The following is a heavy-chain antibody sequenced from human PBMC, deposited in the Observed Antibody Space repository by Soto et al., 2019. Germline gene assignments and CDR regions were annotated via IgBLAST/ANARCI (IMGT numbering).Heavy chain of an antibody. CDR3: ARVCTSCYTGFGYYYYGMDV. D-gene: IGHD2-2*02. CDR1: GGTFSSYA. CDR2: IIPIFGTA. V-gene: IGHV1-69*13. J-gene: IGHJ6*02. Sequence: SVKVSCKASGGTFSSYAISWVRQAPGQGLEWMGGIIPIFGTANYAQKFQGRVTITADESTSTAYMELSSLRSEDTAVYYCARVCTSCYTGFGYYYYGMDVWGQGTTVTSP.